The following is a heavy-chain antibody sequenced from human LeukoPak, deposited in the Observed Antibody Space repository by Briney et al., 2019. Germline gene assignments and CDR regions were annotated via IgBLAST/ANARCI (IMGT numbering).Heavy chain of an antibody. Sequence: PGGSLRLSCAASGFTFDDYGMSWVRQAPGKGLEWVSGINWNGGSTGYADSMKGRFTISRDNAKNSLYLQMNSLRAEDTALYHCAREGYDYGDFPFDYWGQGTLVTVSS. CDR3: AREGYDYGDFPFDY. CDR2: INWNGGST. V-gene: IGHV3-20*01. J-gene: IGHJ4*02. D-gene: IGHD4-17*01. CDR1: GFTFDDYG.